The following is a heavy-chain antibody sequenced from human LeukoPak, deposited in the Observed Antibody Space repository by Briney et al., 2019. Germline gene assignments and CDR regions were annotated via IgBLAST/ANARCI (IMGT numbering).Heavy chain of an antibody. D-gene: IGHD6-13*01. CDR1: GGTFSSYA. Sequence: ASVKVSCKASGGTFSSYAISWVRQAPGQGLEWMGGIIPIFGTANYAQKLQGRVTMTTDTSTSTAYMELRSLRSDDTAVYYCARIIAAAGPDPWGQGTLVTVSS. CDR3: ARIIAAAGPDP. CDR2: IIPIFGTA. V-gene: IGHV1-69*05. J-gene: IGHJ5*02.